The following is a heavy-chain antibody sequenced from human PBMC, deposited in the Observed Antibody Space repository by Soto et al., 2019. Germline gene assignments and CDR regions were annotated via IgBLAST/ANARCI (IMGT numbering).Heavy chain of an antibody. D-gene: IGHD6-19*01. CDR3: TIEHSSGWPGSLPRVDY. CDR1: GGSFSGYY. V-gene: IGHV4-34*01. Sequence: SETLSLTCAVYGGSFSGYYWSWIRQPPGKGLEWIGSIYYSGSTYYNPSLKSRVTISVDTSKNQFSLKLSSVTAADTAVYYCTIEHSSGWPGSLPRVDYWGQGTLVTVSS. CDR2: IYYSGST. J-gene: IGHJ4*02.